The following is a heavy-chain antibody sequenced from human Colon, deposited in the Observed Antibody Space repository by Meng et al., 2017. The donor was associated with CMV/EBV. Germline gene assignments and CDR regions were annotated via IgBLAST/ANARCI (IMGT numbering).Heavy chain of an antibody. CDR1: GYTFNKHG. D-gene: IGHD3-16*01. Sequence: ASVKVSCKASGYTFNKHGINWVRQAPGQGLQWMGWINLWNGNIEYEQKFQGRITLTTDESTSTVYMELMSLTSDDTAVYYCARDLFSPGGNVCFDYWGQGTVVTVSS. CDR3: ARDLFSPGGNVCFDY. CDR2: INLWNGNI. V-gene: IGHV1-18*01. J-gene: IGHJ4*02.